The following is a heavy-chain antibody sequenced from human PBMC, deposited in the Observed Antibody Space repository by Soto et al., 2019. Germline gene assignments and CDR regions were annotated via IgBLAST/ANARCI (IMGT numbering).Heavy chain of an antibody. V-gene: IGHV3-23*01. CDR1: GLTFSRYA. Sequence: PGGSLRLSCAASGLTFSRYAMGWVRQAPGKGLEWVSVISGSGGNIHYADSVKGRFTISRDNSKNTLYLQMNSLRVEDTAVYNCATQDFRGTTGTTWGQGTLVTVSS. J-gene: IGHJ4*02. CDR2: ISGSGGNI. CDR3: ATQDFRGTTGTT. D-gene: IGHD1-1*01.